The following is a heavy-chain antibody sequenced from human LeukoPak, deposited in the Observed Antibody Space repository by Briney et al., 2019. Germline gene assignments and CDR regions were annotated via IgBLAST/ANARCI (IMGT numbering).Heavy chain of an antibody. Sequence: KPSETLSLTCAVYGGSFSGYYWSWLRQPPGKGLEWIGSIYYSGNTYYNPSLKSRVTISVDTSKNHFSLKLSSVTAADTAVYYCARVGSYGLKYWGQGTLVTVSS. CDR1: GGSFSGYY. CDR2: IYYSGNT. V-gene: IGHV4-34*01. J-gene: IGHJ4*02. D-gene: IGHD5-18*01. CDR3: ARVGSYGLKY.